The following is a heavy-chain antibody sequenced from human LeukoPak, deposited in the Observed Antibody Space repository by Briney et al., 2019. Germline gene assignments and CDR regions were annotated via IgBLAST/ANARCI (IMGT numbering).Heavy chain of an antibody. J-gene: IGHJ4*02. V-gene: IGHV4-34*01. CDR2: INHSGST. CDR1: GGSFSGYY. CDR3: AIEENDYYDSSGYKF. D-gene: IGHD3-22*01. Sequence: SETLSLTCAVYGGSFSGYYWSWIRQPPGKGLEWIGEINHSGSTNYNPSLKSRVTISVDTSKNQFSLKLSSVTAADTAVYYCAIEENDYYDSSGYKFWGQGTLVTVSS.